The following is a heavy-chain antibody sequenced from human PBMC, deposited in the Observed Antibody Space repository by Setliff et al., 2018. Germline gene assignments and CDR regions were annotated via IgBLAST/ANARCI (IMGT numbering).Heavy chain of an antibody. J-gene: IGHJ4*02. V-gene: IGHV4-61*09. CDR2: IYTSGST. CDR3: ARGLVDTPMAPFDY. D-gene: IGHD5-18*01. CDR1: GGSISSGSYY. Sequence: SETLSLTCTGSGGSISSGSYYWSWLRQPAGKGLEWIGHIYTSGSTNYNPSLKSRVTISVDTSKNQFSLKLSSVTAADTAVYYCARGLVDTPMAPFDYWGQGTLVTVSS.